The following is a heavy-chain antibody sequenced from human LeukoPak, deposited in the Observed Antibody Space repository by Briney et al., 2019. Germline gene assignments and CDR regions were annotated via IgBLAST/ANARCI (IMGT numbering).Heavy chain of an antibody. CDR2: IIPIFGTA. V-gene: IGHV1-69*05. J-gene: IGHJ2*01. CDR3: ARARIVVVVAATQGYFDL. CDR1: GGTFSSYA. Sequence: SVKVSCKASGGTFSSYAISWVRQAPERGLEWMGGIIPIFGTANYAQKFQGRATITTDESTSTAYMELSSLRSEDTAVYYCARARIVVVVAATQGYFDLWGRGTLVTVSS. D-gene: IGHD2-15*01.